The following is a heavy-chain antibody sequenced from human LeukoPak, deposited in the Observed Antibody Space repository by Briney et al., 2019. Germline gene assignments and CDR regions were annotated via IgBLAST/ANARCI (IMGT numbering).Heavy chain of an antibody. CDR3: TTDSGAYDYNF. Sequence: GGSLRLSCAASGFTFSNTWMSWVRQAPGKGLEWVGRIKSDTDGGTTDYAAPVKGRFTFSRDDSKNTLYLQMNSLKTEDTAIYYCTTDSGAYDYNFWGQGTLVTVSS. CDR2: IKSDTDGGTT. D-gene: IGHD5-12*01. V-gene: IGHV3-15*01. CDR1: GFTFSNTW. J-gene: IGHJ4*02.